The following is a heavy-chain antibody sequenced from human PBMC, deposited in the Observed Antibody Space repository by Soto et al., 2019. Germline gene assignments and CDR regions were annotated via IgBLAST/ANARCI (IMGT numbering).Heavy chain of an antibody. CDR2: IIPIFGTV. D-gene: IGHD2-2*01. V-gene: IGHV1-69*12. CDR3: ARHDCISSSCYYYYYYGMDV. CDR1: RGTFSSYA. J-gene: IGHJ6*02. Sequence: QVQLVQSGAEVKKPGSSVKVSCKASRGTFSSYAISWVRQAPGQGLEWMGGIIPIFGTVNYAQKFQGRVTITADESTSTAYMELSSLRSEDTAVYYCARHDCISSSCYYYYYYGMDVWGQGTTVTVSS.